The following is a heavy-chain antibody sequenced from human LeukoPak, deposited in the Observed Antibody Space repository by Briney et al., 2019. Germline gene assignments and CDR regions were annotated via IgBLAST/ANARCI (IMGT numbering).Heavy chain of an antibody. Sequence: AASVKVSCKTSGYSFILYGISWVRQAPGQGPEWMGWISTSTGDTKYTQKFQGRVTLTTDTSTSTAYMELSSLRSDDTAVYYCAMKAVPRPRLHDAFDLWGQGTVVSVSS. D-gene: IGHD5-24*01. CDR3: AMKAVPRPRLHDAFDL. J-gene: IGHJ3*01. CDR2: ISTSTGDT. V-gene: IGHV1-18*01. CDR1: GYSFILYG.